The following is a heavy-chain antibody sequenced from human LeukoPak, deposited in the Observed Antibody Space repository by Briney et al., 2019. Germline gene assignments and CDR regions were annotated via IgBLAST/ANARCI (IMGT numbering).Heavy chain of an antibody. J-gene: IGHJ4*02. CDR2: INHSGST. Sequence: SETLSLTCAVYVGSFSGYYWSWIRQPPGKGLEWIGEINHSGSTNYNPSLKSRVTISVDTSKNQFSLKLSSVSAADTAVYYCAGGRGYDFWSGYSGHYFDYWGQGTLVTVSS. V-gene: IGHV4-34*01. CDR1: VGSFSGYY. D-gene: IGHD3-3*01. CDR3: AGGRGYDFWSGYSGHYFDY.